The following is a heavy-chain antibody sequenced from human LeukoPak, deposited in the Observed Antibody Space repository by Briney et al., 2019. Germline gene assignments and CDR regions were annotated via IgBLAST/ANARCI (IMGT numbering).Heavy chain of an antibody. CDR1: GYSISNGYY. V-gene: IGHV4-38-2*01. CDR2: IYRSGST. D-gene: IGHD2-2*02. Sequence: SQTLSLTCGVSGYSISNGYYWTWIRQPPGKGLEWIGIIYRSGSTNYNPSLKSRVTISVDTSKNQFSLKLTSVTAADTAVYYCARRLVVVPAAIRGDAFDIWGQGTMVTVSA. CDR3: ARRLVVVPAAIRGDAFDI. J-gene: IGHJ3*02.